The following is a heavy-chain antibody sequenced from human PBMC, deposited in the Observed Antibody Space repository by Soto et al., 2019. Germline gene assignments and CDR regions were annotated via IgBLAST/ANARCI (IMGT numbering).Heavy chain of an antibody. V-gene: IGHV3-74*01. CDR1: GFTFSSYW. CDR3: ARVGQGRYYFDY. J-gene: IGHJ4*02. CDR2: INRDGTST. Sequence: EVQLVESGGGLVQPGGSLRLSRAGSGFTFSSYWMHWVRQAPGKGLVWVSRINRDGTSTSYADSVKGRFTISRDNAKNTLYLQMNSLRAEDTAVYYCARVGQGRYYFDYWGQGTLVTVSS.